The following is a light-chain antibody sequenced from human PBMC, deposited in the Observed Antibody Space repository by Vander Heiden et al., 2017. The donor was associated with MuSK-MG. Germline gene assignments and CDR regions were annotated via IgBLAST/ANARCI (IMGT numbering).Light chain of an antibody. CDR2: LGS. CDR1: RSLLHSDGYNY. CDR3: SQGLQTPFT. J-gene: IGKJ5*01. Sequence: DIVLAQSPLSLPVTPGEPASISCRSSRSLLHSDGYNYFNWYLQKAGRSPQLLIYLGSNRASGVPDRFSGSGSGTDFTLKISRVDADDVGVYYCSQGLQTPFTFGQGTRLEIK. V-gene: IGKV2-28*01.